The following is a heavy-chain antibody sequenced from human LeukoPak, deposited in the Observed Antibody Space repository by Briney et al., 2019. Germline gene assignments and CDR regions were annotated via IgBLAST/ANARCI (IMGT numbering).Heavy chain of an antibody. J-gene: IGHJ6*03. V-gene: IGHV3-48*04. Sequence: GGSLRLSCAASGFTFSTYAMHWVRQAPGKGLEWVSSISRSGSTKYYADSVKGRFTISRDNAKNSLFLQMNSLRAEDTAVYYCARVLRYCSGGNCYSGGLGYMDVWGKGTTVTISS. CDR3: ARVLRYCSGGNCYSGGLGYMDV. CDR1: GFTFSTYA. CDR2: ISRSGSTK. D-gene: IGHD2-15*01.